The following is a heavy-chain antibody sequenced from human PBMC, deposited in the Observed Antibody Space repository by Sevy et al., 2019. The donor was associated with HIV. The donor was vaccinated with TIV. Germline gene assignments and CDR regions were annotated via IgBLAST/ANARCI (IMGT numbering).Heavy chain of an antibody. CDR1: GFTFSSNW. CDR2: INSDGSST. J-gene: IGHJ1*01. CDR3: AREDFVLVTKGGKKEGYFQH. Sequence: GGSLRLSCAASGFTFSSNWMHWVRQAPGKGLVWVSRINSDGSSTNYANSVKGRFTISRNNAKNTLYLQMNTTRAADTAVYYCAREDFVLVTKGGKKEGYFQHWGQGALVT. V-gene: IGHV3-74*01. D-gene: IGHD2-8*02.